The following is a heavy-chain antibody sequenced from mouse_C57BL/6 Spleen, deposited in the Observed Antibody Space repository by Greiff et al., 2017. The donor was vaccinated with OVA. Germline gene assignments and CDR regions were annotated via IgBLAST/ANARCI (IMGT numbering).Heavy chain of an antibody. CDR2: IYWDDDK. Sequence: VKLMESGPGILQSSQTLSLTCSFSGFSLSTSGMGVSWIRQPSGKGLEWLAHIYWDDDKRYNPSLKSRLTISKDTSRNQVFLKITSVDTADTATYYCARRVTTVVVDYFDYWGQGTTLTVSS. CDR3: ARRVTTVVVDYFDY. J-gene: IGHJ2*01. D-gene: IGHD1-1*01. CDR1: GFSLSTSGMG. V-gene: IGHV8-12*01.